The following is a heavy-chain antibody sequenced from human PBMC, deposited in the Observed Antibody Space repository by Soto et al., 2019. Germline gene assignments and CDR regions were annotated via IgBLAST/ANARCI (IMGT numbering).Heavy chain of an antibody. CDR3: AKKAIRGSASRHFDY. D-gene: IGHD3-10*01. Sequence: GGSLRLSCAASGFTFSDYAMSWVRQAPGKGLEWVSSISSSGDTTIYAGSGKGRFTISRDNSKNTLSLQMESLRAEDTALYYCAKKAIRGSASRHFDYWGQGTLVTVSS. CDR2: ISSSGDTT. V-gene: IGHV3-23*01. CDR1: GFTFSDYA. J-gene: IGHJ4*02.